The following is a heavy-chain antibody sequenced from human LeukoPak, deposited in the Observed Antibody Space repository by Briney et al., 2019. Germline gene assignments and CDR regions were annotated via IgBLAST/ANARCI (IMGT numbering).Heavy chain of an antibody. J-gene: IGHJ6*03. CDR1: GHTFTSYD. CDR2: MNPNSGNT. D-gene: IGHD7-27*01. Sequence: ASVKVSCKASGHTFTSYDINWVRQATGQGLEWMEWMNPNSGNTGYAQKFQGRVTMTRNTSISTAYMELSSLRSEDTAVYCCARGTNWGDYYYYYMDVWGKGTTVTVSS. CDR3: ARGTNWGDYYYYYMDV. V-gene: IGHV1-8*01.